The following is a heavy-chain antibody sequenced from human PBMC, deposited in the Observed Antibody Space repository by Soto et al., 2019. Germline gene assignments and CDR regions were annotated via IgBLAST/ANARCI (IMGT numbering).Heavy chain of an antibody. CDR1: GGSISSGDYY. D-gene: IGHD2-21*02. V-gene: IGHV4-30-4*01. CDR2: IYYSGST. Sequence: QVQLQESGPGLVKPSQTLSLTCTVSGGSISSGDYYWSWIRQPPGKGLEWIGYIYYSGSTYYNPSLKSRVTISVDTSKNQFSLKLSSVTAADTAMYYCARGAHIVVVTAVYWYFDLWGRGTLVTVSS. J-gene: IGHJ2*01. CDR3: ARGAHIVVVTAVYWYFDL.